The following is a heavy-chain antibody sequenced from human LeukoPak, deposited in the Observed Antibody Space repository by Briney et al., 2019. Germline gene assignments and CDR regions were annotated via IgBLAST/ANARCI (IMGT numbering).Heavy chain of an antibody. D-gene: IGHD6-13*01. Sequence: PSETLSLTCTVSGGSISSSSYYWGWIRQPPGKGLEWSGSIYYSGSTYYNPSLNSRVTISVATSKKQFSLKLSSVTAADPAVYYCARRIAAADPQYFDYWGQGTLVTVS. CDR3: ARRIAAADPQYFDY. V-gene: IGHV4-39*01. CDR1: GGSISSSSYY. CDR2: IYYSGST. J-gene: IGHJ4*02.